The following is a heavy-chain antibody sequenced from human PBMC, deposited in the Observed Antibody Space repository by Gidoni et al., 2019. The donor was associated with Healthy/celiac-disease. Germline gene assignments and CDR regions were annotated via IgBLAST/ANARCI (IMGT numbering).Heavy chain of an antibody. D-gene: IGHD7-27*01. V-gene: IGHV4-39*01. CDR1: GGSISSSSYY. J-gene: IGHJ5*02. CDR3: ARHQNEDWGGNWFDP. CDR2: IYYSGST. Sequence: QLQLQESGPGLVKPSETLSLTCTVSGGSISSSSYYWGWIRQPPGKGLEWIGSIYYSGSTYYNPSLKSRVTISVDTSKNQFSLKLSSVTAADTAVYYCARHQNEDWGGNWFDPWGQGTLVTVSS.